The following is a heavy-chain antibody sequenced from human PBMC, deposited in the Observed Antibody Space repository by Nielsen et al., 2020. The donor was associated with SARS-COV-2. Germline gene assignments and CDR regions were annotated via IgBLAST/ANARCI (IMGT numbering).Heavy chain of an antibody. Sequence: SETLSLTCTVSGDSISGYYWNWIRQPPGKGLEWIGYIYNTVYTNYKPSLKSRVTMSMDTSKKQLSLNLSSVTAADTAVYYCARADFRGYNYGYALDIWGQGTRVTVSS. CDR1: GDSISGYY. V-gene: IGHV4-59*01. CDR3: ARADFRGYNYGYALDI. J-gene: IGHJ3*02. CDR2: IYNTVYT. D-gene: IGHD5-18*01.